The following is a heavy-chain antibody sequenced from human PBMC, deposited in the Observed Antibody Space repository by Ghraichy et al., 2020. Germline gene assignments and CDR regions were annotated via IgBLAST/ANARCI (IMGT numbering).Heavy chain of an antibody. CDR2: LNIDGTTV. J-gene: IGHJ4*02. CDR1: GFSFTDYW. V-gene: IGHV3-74*01. D-gene: IGHD1-14*01. Sequence: GGSLRLSCAASGFSFTDYWMHWVRQTPGRGLEWVSHLNIDGTTVNYADSVKGRFTISRDNAKNTMYLQMISLTVEDTAVHYCVRSYKDGLRHFDYWGQGTLVTVSS. CDR3: VRSYKDGLRHFDY.